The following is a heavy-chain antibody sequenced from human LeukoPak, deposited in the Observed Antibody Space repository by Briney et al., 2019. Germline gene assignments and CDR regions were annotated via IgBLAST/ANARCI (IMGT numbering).Heavy chain of an antibody. J-gene: IGHJ4*02. CDR1: GFTISSYS. Sequence: GGPLRLSCAASGFTISSYSMNWVRQAPGKGLEWVSSISSSSSYIYYADSVKGRFTISRDNAKNSLYLQMNSLRAEDTAVYYCARDLVGATSGSFDYWGQGTLVTVSS. D-gene: IGHD1-26*01. CDR2: ISSSSSYI. V-gene: IGHV3-21*01. CDR3: ARDLVGATSGSFDY.